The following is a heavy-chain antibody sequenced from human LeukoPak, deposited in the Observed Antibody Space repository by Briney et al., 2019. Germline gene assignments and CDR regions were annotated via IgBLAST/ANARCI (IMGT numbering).Heavy chain of an antibody. D-gene: IGHD6-19*01. CDR1: GYTFIGYY. CDR3: AKQVSGQWLTPDSG. Sequence: ASVKLSCKTSGYTFIGYYMHWVRQAPGQGLEWMGWINPKNGGANYAPSFQGRVTMTRDRSISTVYMELTRLTSDDTAVYYCAKQVSGQWLTPDSGWGQGTLVTVSS. CDR2: INPKNGGA. V-gene: IGHV1-2*07. J-gene: IGHJ4*02.